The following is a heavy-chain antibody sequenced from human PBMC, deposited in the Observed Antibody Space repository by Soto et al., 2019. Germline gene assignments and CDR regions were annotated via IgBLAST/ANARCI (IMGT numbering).Heavy chain of an antibody. Sequence: GASVKVSCKASGGTFSSYAISWVRQAPGQGLEWMGGIIPIFGTANYAQKFQGRVTITADESTSTAYMELSSLRSEDTAVYYCARGEEGHYYDSSGYYSYWGQGTLVTVSS. CDR3: ARGEEGHYYDSSGYYSY. D-gene: IGHD3-22*01. J-gene: IGHJ4*02. V-gene: IGHV1-69*13. CDR1: GGTFSSYA. CDR2: IIPIFGTA.